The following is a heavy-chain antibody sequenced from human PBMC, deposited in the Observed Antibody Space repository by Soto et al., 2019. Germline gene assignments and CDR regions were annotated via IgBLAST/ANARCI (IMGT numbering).Heavy chain of an antibody. CDR1: GGSISSYY. CDR2: IYYSGST. J-gene: IGHJ5*02. D-gene: IGHD6-19*01. Sequence: SETLSLTCTVSGGSISSYYWSWIRQPPGKGLEWIGYIYYSGSTNYNPSLKSRVTISVDTSKNQFSLKLSSVTAADTAVYYCARGDSSGWIFFWFDPWGQGTLVTVSS. V-gene: IGHV4-59*01. CDR3: ARGDSSGWIFFWFDP.